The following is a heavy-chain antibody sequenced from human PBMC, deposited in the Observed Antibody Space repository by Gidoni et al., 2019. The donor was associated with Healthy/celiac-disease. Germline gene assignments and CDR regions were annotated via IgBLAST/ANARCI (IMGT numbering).Heavy chain of an antibody. CDR1: GFTFRSHA. CDR2: ISGSGGST. V-gene: IGHV3-23*01. D-gene: IGHD3-3*02. Sequence: EVQLLESGGGLVQPGGSLRLSCAASGFTFRSHAMSWVRQAPGKGLEWVSAISGSGGSTYYADSVKGRFTISRDNSKNTLYLQMNSLRAEDTAVYYCANEVPFWEWLLSGAFDIWGQGTMVTVSS. J-gene: IGHJ3*02. CDR3: ANEVPFWEWLLSGAFDI.